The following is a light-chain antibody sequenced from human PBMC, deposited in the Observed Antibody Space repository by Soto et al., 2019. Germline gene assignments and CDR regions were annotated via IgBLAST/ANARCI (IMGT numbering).Light chain of an antibody. J-gene: IGKJ1*01. V-gene: IGKV1-8*01. Sequence: AIRMTQSPSSFSASTGDRVTITCRASQHIGTYLAWYQQKPGKAPNLLIYAASTLQSGVPSRFSGSGSGTDFTLTISCLQAEDFATYYFQQYYDYPRTFGQGTKVEIK. CDR1: QHIGTY. CDR3: QQYYDYPRT. CDR2: AAS.